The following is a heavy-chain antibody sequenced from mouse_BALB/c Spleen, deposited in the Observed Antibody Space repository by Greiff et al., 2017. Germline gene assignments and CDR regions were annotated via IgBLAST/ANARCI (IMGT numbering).Heavy chain of an antibody. J-gene: IGHJ4*01. CDR2: INPGSGGT. Sequence: QVQLQQSGAELVRPGTSVKVSCKASGYAFTNYLIEWVKQRPGQGLEWIGVINPGSGGTNYNEKFKGKATLTADKSSSTAYMQLSSLTSDDSAVYFCARGDYDGGYYAMDYWGQGTSVTVPS. CDR1: GYAFTNYL. V-gene: IGHV1-54*03. CDR3: ARGDYDGGYYAMDY. D-gene: IGHD2-4*01.